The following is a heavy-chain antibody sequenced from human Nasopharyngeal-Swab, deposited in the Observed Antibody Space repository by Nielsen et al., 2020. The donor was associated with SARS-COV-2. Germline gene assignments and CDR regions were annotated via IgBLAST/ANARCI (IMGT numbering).Heavy chain of an antibody. CDR2: INWNGGST. Sequence: GASLKISWAASGFTFDDYGMSWVRQAPGKGLEWVSGINWNGGSTGYADSVKGRFTISRDNAKNSLYLQMNSLRAEDTALYHCARWGVVVPAAQGGGWFDPWGQGTLVTVSS. CDR1: GFTFDDYG. J-gene: IGHJ5*02. D-gene: IGHD2-2*01. V-gene: IGHV3-20*01. CDR3: ARWGVVVPAAQGGGWFDP.